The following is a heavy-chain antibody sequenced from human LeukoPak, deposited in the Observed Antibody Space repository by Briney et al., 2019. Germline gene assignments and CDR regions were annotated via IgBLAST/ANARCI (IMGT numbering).Heavy chain of an antibody. CDR3: ARGHVGHYALLYGLDV. J-gene: IGHJ6*04. D-gene: IGHD2-15*01. CDR1: GFTFSSYW. Sequence: GGSLRLSCAASGFTFSSYWMSWVRQAPGKGLEWVANIKQDGSEKYYVDSVKGRSTISRDNAKNSLYLQMNSLRAEDTAVYYCARGHVGHYALLYGLDVWGKGTTVTVSS. CDR2: IKQDGSEK. V-gene: IGHV3-7*01.